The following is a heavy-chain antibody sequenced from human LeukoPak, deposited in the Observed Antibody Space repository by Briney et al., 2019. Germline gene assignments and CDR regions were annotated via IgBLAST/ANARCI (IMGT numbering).Heavy chain of an antibody. Sequence: PGGSLRLSCAASGFTVSSNYMSWVRQAPGKGLEWVSVIYTGGSTYYADSVKGRFTISRDKSKNTVNLQMNSLRAEDTAVYYCARGLGSSTLSADYWGQGTLVTVSS. D-gene: IGHD3-10*01. CDR3: ARGLGSSTLSADY. V-gene: IGHV3-53*01. CDR1: GFTVSSNY. J-gene: IGHJ4*02. CDR2: IYTGGST.